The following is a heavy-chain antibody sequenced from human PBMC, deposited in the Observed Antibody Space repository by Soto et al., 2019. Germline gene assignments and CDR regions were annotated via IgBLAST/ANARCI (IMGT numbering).Heavy chain of an antibody. CDR3: ARLPVTAVTSIDY. CDR1: GFTFSNYW. Sequence: EVQLVESGGGLVQPGGSLRLSCAASGFTFSNYWMHWVRQAPGKGLVWVSRINSDGNIKDYADSVKGRFTISRDNARNRMDLQVNSLTDEDTAVYYCARLPVTAVTSIDYWGQGTLVSVSS. V-gene: IGHV3-74*01. CDR2: INSDGNIK. D-gene: IGHD2-21*02. J-gene: IGHJ4*02.